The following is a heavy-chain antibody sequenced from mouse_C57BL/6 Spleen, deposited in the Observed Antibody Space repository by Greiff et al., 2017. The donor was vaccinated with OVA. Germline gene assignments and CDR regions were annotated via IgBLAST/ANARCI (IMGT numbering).Heavy chain of an antibody. CDR2: IDPSDSYT. Sequence: VQLQQPGAELVKPGASVKLSCKASGYTFTSYWMQWVKQRPGQGLEWIGEIDPSDSYTNYNQKFKGKATLTVDTSSSTAYMQLSSLTSEDSAVYYCARDLSGYSFAYWGQGTLVTVSA. V-gene: IGHV1-50*01. CDR3: ARDLSGYSFAY. D-gene: IGHD2-3*01. J-gene: IGHJ3*01. CDR1: GYTFTSYW.